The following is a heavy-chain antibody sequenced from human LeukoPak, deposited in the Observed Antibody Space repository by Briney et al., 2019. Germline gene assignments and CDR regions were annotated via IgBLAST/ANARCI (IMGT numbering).Heavy chain of an antibody. V-gene: IGHV4-31*03. CDR3: AREVEYSSSSSYNRNDEGWDAFDI. D-gene: IGHD6-6*01. Sequence: PSETLSLTCSVSGGSISSGAYYWGWIRQHPGKGLEWVGYIYYSGSTYYNPSLKSRVTISVDTSKNQFSLRLSSVTAADTAVYYCAREVEYSSSSSYNRNDEGWDAFDIWGQGTLVTVSS. J-gene: IGHJ4*02. CDR1: GGSISSGAYY. CDR2: IYYSGST.